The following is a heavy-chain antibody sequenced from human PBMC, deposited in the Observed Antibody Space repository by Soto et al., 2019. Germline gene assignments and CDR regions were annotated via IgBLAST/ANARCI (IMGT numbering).Heavy chain of an antibody. CDR2: ISDSGHRT. CDR3: SKDPWSRSDSGSYEDDGFDI. D-gene: IGHD3-22*01. Sequence: GALRLSCSASGFAFNTYAMNWVRQAPGKGLEWVAMISDSGHRTYYADSVNGRFTISRDNSKNSLSLQMSSLRAEDTAVYYCSKDPWSRSDSGSYEDDGFDIWGQGTVVTVSS. CDR1: GFAFNTYA. V-gene: IGHV3-23*01. J-gene: IGHJ3*02.